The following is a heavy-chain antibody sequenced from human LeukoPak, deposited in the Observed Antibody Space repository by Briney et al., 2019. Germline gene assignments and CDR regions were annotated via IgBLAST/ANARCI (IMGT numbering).Heavy chain of an antibody. CDR3: ARDRESSSWFDY. V-gene: IGHV3-21*01. Sequence: GRSLRLSCAASGFTFSIYSMNWVRQAPGKGLEWVSSISSSSSYIYYADSVKGRFTISRDNAKSSLYLQMNSLRAEDTAVYYCARDRESSSWFDYWGQGTLVTASS. J-gene: IGHJ4*02. D-gene: IGHD6-13*01. CDR1: GFTFSIYS. CDR2: ISSSSSYI.